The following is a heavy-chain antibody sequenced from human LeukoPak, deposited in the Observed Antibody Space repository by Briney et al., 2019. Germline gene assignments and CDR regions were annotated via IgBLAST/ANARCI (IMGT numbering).Heavy chain of an antibody. CDR2: IYYSGST. CDR1: GGSISSYY. CDR3: ARAITMIVVD. D-gene: IGHD3-22*01. V-gene: IGHV4-59*01. Sequence: SETLSLTCTVSGGSISSYYWSWIRQPPGKGLEWIGYIYYSGSTNYNPSLKSRVTISVDTSKNQFPLKLSSVTAADTAVYYCARAITMIVVDWGQGTLVTVSS. J-gene: IGHJ4*02.